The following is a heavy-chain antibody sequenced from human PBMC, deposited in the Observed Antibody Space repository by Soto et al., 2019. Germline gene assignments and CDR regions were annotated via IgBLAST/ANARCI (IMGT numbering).Heavy chain of an antibody. CDR1: GFIFSSYA. CDR2: ISRSGNST. CDR3: AKDAKILDWLPTSYYXDF. D-gene: IGHD3-9*01. V-gene: IGHV3-23*01. J-gene: IGHJ4*02. Sequence: PGGSLRLSCAASGFIFSSYAMSWVRQSPGKGLEWVSSISRSGNSTYSADSVRGRFTISRDNSKNTLYLQMYSLRAEDTAVYYCAKDAKILDWLPTSYYXDFWGRGALVTVSS.